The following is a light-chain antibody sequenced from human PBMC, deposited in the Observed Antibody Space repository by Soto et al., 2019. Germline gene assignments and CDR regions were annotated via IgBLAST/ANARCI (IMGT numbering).Light chain of an antibody. CDR1: SSDVGGYNY. J-gene: IGLJ1*01. V-gene: IGLV2-14*01. CDR3: NSFRSTSTTPYYV. CDR2: EVS. Sequence: QSALTQPASVSGSPGQSITISCTGTSSDVGGYNYVSWYQQHPGKAPKLMIYEVSGRPSGVSSRFSGSKSGNTASLTISGLQAEDEADYYCNSFRSTSTTPYYVFGTGTKLTVL.